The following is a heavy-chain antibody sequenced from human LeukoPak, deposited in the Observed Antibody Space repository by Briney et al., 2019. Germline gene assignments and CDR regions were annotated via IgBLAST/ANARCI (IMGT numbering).Heavy chain of an antibody. CDR3: ARHTGGPQAGWFDP. V-gene: IGHV5-51*01. CDR2: IFPGTSEV. Sequence: PGESLKISCKDSGYTFSTYWVGWVRQMPGKGLEYMGIIFPGTSEVRYGPAFQGQVTISADRSISTAYLQWTSLKASDTAMYYCARHTGGPQAGWFDPWGQGTLVTVSS. J-gene: IGHJ5*02. CDR1: GYTFSTYW. D-gene: IGHD3-10*01.